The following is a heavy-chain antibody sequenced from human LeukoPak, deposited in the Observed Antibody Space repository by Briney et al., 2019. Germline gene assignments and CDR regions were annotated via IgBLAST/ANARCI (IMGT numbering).Heavy chain of an antibody. CDR2: VSGSGGST. CDR3: AKTLYETKPTTKWLGTD. D-gene: IGHD6-19*01. J-gene: IGHJ4*02. V-gene: IGHV3-23*01. Sequence: GGSLRLSCAASGFTFSSYAMSWVRQAPGKGLEWVSAVSGSGGSTYYADSVKGRFTISRDNSKNTLYLQMNSLRAEDTAVYYCAKTLYETKPTTKWLGTDWGQGTLVTVSS. CDR1: GFTFSSYA.